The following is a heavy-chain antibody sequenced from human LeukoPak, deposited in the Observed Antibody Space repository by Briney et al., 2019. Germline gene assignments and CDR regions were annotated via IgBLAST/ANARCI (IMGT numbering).Heavy chain of an antibody. Sequence: GGSLRLSCAASGFTFSSYGMSWVRQAPGKGLEWVSAISGSGGSTYYADSVKGRFTISRDNSKNTLYLQMNSLRAEDTAVYYCAKEFVLLWFGEPPFDYWGQGTLVTVSS. CDR1: GFTFSSYG. CDR2: ISGSGGST. V-gene: IGHV3-23*01. J-gene: IGHJ4*02. D-gene: IGHD3-10*01. CDR3: AKEFVLLWFGEPPFDY.